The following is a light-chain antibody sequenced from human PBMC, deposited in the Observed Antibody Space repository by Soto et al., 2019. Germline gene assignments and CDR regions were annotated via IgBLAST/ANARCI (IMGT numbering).Light chain of an antibody. CDR2: DAS. CDR1: QDSRYD. J-gene: IGKJ4*01. CDR3: LQHKSYPLT. V-gene: IGKV1-17*03. Sequence: DVQMTQSPSAMSASVGDRVTISCRACQDSRYDLVWFQQKPGEVPKRLIYDASSLQSGVPSRFSGSGSGTEFTLTISSLQPEDFANYYCLQHKSYPLTFGGGTKVEIK.